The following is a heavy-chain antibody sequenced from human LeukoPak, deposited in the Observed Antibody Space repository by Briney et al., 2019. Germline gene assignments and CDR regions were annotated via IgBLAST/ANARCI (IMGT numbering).Heavy chain of an antibody. CDR3: AKGTTLVRHAEYFQH. D-gene: IGHD6-13*01. Sequence: PGGSLRLSCAASGFTFSSYWMHWVRQAPGKGLVWVSRINSDGSSTSYADSVKGRFTISRHNAKNTLYLQMNSLRAEDTAVYYCAKGTTLVRHAEYFQHWGQGTLVTVSS. J-gene: IGHJ1*01. CDR2: INSDGSST. CDR1: GFTFSSYW. V-gene: IGHV3-74*01.